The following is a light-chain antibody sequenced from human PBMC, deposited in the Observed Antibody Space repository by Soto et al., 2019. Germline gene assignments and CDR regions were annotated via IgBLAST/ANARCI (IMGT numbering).Light chain of an antibody. CDR3: MQALQSPPWT. Sequence: DIVMTQSPLSLPVTPGEPASISCRSSQSLLHSNGYNYLNWFVQKPGQSPQLLIYLGSARATGVPGRMSGSGEGTDFTLTLSRVEADEVGIYYCMQALQSPPWTLGRGPKVETK. CDR2: LGS. V-gene: IGKV2-28*01. CDR1: QSLLHSNGYNY. J-gene: IGKJ1*01.